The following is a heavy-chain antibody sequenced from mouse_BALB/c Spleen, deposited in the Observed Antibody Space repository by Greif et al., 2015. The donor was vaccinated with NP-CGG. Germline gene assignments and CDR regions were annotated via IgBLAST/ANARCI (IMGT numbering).Heavy chain of an antibody. J-gene: IGHJ4*01. CDR2: INPSNGRT. CDR3: ARGGLYYGSSYGAMDY. Sequence: QVQLQQPGAELVKPGASVKLSCEASGYTFTSYWMHWVKQRPGQGLEWIGEINPSNGRTNYNEKFKSKATLTVDKSSSTAYMQLSSLTSEDSAVYYCARGGLYYGSSYGAMDYWGQGTSVTVSS. V-gene: IGHV1S81*02. D-gene: IGHD1-1*01. CDR1: GYTFTSYW.